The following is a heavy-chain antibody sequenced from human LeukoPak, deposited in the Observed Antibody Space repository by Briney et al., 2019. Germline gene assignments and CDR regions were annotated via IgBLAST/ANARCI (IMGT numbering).Heavy chain of an antibody. CDR1: GFSLTTSGVG. J-gene: IGHJ4*02. V-gene: IGHV2-5*02. D-gene: IGHD4-17*01. CDR2: IYWDDDE. Sequence: SGPTLVNPTETLTLTCSFSGFSLTTSGVGVGWIRQPPGKALEWLALIYWDDDERYSPSLKSRLTISKDTSKNQVVLTVTNMDPVDTATYFCARAITVTPLDYWGQGTLVTVSS. CDR3: ARAITVTPLDY.